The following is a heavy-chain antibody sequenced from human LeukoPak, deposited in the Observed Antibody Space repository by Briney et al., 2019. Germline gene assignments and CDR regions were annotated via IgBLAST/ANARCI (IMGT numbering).Heavy chain of an antibody. J-gene: IGHJ6*02. CDR1: GGSISSYY. CDR3: ARGIDYGGNSAGYYYYGMDV. V-gene: IGHV4-4*07. Sequence: KPSETLSLTCTVSGGSISSYYWSWIRQPAGKGLEWIGRIYTSGSTNYNPSLKSRVTMSVDTSKNQFSLKLSSVTAADTAVYYCARGIDYGGNSAGYYYYGMDVWGQGTTVTVSS. CDR2: IYTSGST. D-gene: IGHD4-23*01.